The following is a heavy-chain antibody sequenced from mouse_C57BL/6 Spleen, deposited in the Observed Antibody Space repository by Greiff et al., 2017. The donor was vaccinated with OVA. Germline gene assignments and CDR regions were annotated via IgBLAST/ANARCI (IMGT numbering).Heavy chain of an antibody. J-gene: IGHJ3*01. V-gene: IGHV1-64*01. CDR1: GYTFTSYW. Sequence: QVQLQQPGAELVKPGASVKLSCKASGYTFTSYWMHWVKQRPGQGLEWIGMIHPNSGSTNYNEKFKSKATLTVDKSSSTAYMQLSILTSEDSAVYYCAKQGGGSCSWFAYWGQGTLVTVSA. CDR3: AKQGGGSCSWFAY. CDR2: IHPNSGST. D-gene: IGHD1-1*01.